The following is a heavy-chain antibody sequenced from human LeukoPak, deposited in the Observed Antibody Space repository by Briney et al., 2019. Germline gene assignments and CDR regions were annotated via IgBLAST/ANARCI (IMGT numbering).Heavy chain of an antibody. D-gene: IGHD1-1*01. CDR3: ARDRYRTNYYYYYYMDV. CDR2: ISSSSSTI. CDR1: GFTFSSYG. V-gene: IGHV3-48*04. J-gene: IGHJ6*03. Sequence: GSLRLSCAASGFTFSSYGMTWVRQAPGTGLERVSYISSSSSTIYYADSVKSRLTISRDNAKNSLYLQMNSLRAEDTAVYYCARDRYRTNYYYYYYMDVWGKGTTVTVSS.